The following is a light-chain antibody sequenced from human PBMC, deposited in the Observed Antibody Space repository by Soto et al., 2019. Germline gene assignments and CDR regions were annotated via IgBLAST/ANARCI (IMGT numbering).Light chain of an antibody. Sequence: ETVLTQSPATLSLSPGERATLYCRASESVSNSLAWYQHKPGHAPRLLIYNASKRATGIPARFSGSVFRKHFTLPTSSIXXXXXALYFCQQRAGWPPPITFG. V-gene: IGKV3-11*01. CDR2: NAS. CDR1: ESVSNS. J-gene: IGKJ4*01. CDR3: QQRAGWPPPIT.